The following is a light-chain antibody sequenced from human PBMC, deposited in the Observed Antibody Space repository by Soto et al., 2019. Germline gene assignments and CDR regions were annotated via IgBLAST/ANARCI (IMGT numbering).Light chain of an antibody. CDR1: QSVSSN. CDR2: GAS. CDR3: QQYNNWPRT. Sequence: EIVMTQSPATLSVSPGERATLSFRASQSVSSNLAWYQQKPGQAPRLLIYGASARATGVSVRFSGSGSGTEFTLTISSPQSEDFAVYYCQQYNNWPRTFGQGTKVDIK. V-gene: IGKV3-15*01. J-gene: IGKJ1*01.